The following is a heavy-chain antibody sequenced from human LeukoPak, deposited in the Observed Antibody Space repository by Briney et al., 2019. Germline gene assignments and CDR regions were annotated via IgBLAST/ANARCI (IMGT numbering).Heavy chain of an antibody. CDR2: IYTSGST. V-gene: IGHV4-4*07. CDR1: GGSISSYY. D-gene: IGHD2-15*01. CDR3: ARASPYYCSGGSCYVL. J-gene: IGHJ4*02. Sequence: PSETLSLTCTVPGGSISSYYWSWIRQPAGKGLEWIGRIYTSGSTNYNPSLKSRVTMSVDTSKNQFSLKLSSVTAADTAVYYCARASPYYCSGGSCYVLWGQGTLVTVSS.